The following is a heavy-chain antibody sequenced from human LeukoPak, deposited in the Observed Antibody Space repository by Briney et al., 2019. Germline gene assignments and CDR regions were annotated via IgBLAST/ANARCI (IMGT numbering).Heavy chain of an antibody. D-gene: IGHD6-19*01. V-gene: IGHV4-39*01. Sequence: PSETLSLTCTVSGGSISSSSYYWGWIRQPPGKGLEWIGSTYYSGSTYYNPSLKSRVTISVDTSKNQFSLKLSSVTAADTAVYYCARGGSTSPQHSGWYAHFDYWGQGTLVTVSS. J-gene: IGHJ4*02. CDR2: TYYSGST. CDR1: GGSISSSSYY. CDR3: ARGGSTSPQHSGWYAHFDY.